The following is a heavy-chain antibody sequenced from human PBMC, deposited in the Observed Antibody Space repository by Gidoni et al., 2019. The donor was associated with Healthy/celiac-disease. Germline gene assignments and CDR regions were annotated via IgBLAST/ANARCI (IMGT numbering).Heavy chain of an antibody. Sequence: EVQLVESGGGLVQPGGSLRLSCAASGFTFSRYWLHWVRQAPGKGLVWVSRINSDGRSTSYADSVKGRFTISRDNAKNTLYLQMNSLRAEDTAVYYCASQGNWGSSGWPGRADYYYGMDVWGQGTTVTVSS. D-gene: IGHD6-19*01. CDR1: GFTFSRYW. CDR2: INSDGRST. J-gene: IGHJ6*02. V-gene: IGHV3-74*01. CDR3: ASQGNWGSSGWPGRADYYYGMDV.